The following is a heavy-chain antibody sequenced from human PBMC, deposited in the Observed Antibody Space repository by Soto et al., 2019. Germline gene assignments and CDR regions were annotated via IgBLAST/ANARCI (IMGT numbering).Heavy chain of an antibody. V-gene: IGHV1-8*01. CDR2: MNPNSGYT. J-gene: IGHJ5*02. CDR1: GYTFTSYD. CDR3: ARGPWDGSSTSCYGVNWFDP. D-gene: IGHD2-2*01. Sequence: QVQLVQSGAEVKKPGASVKVSCKASGYTFTSYDINWVRQATGQGLEWMGWMNPNSGYTGYAQKFQGRVTMTRNTSISTAYMELSSLRSEDTAVYYCARGPWDGSSTSCYGVNWFDPWGQGTLVTVSS.